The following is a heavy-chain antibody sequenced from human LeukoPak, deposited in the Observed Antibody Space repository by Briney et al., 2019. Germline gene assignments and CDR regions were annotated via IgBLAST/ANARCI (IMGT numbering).Heavy chain of an antibody. CDR2: IYYSGST. V-gene: IGHV4-39*01. CDR3: ASGVLRFLEWWRNAFDI. Sequence: PSQTLSLTCTVSGGSISSSSYYWGWIRQPPGKGLEWIGSIYYSGSTYYNPSLKSRVTISVDTSKNQFSLKLSSVTAADTAVYYCASGVLRFLEWWRNAFDIWGQGTMVTVSS. CDR1: GGSISSSSYY. J-gene: IGHJ3*02. D-gene: IGHD3-3*01.